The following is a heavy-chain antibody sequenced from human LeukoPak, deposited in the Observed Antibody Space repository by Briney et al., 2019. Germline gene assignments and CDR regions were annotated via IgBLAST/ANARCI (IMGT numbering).Heavy chain of an antibody. Sequence: SGPALVKPTQTLTLTCTFSGFSLSTSGMCVSWIRQPPGKALEWLARIDWDDDKYYSTSLKTRLTISKDTSKNQVVLTMTNMDPVDTATYYCARSLLESLVDTAMPFDYWGQGTLVTVSS. D-gene: IGHD5-18*01. V-gene: IGHV2-70*11. CDR3: ARSLLESLVDTAMPFDY. CDR1: GFSLSTSGMC. CDR2: IDWDDDK. J-gene: IGHJ4*02.